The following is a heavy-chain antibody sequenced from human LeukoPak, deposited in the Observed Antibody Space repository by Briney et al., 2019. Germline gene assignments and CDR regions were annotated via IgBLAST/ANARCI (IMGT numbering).Heavy chain of an antibody. CDR2: IKNKHEHQAT. J-gene: IGHJ4*02. V-gene: IGHV3-15*07. CDR1: GFDFSGAY. Sequence: GGSLRLSCAASGFDFSGAYTNWVRQAPGKGLEWVGLIKNKHEHQATDYAAPERERFIITRDDSSSTLFLQMNSLKTEDTAVYYCVTDANRILGARGTGYWGQGILVTVSS. D-gene: IGHD1-26*01. CDR3: VTDANRILGARGTGY.